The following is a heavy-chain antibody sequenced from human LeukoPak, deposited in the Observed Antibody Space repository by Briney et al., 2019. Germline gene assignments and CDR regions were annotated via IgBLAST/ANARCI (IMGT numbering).Heavy chain of an antibody. CDR3: ARAWDSSGYYYDFDY. Sequence: PGGSLRLSCAASGFTFSSYGMHWVRQAPGKGLEWVAVIWYDGSNKYYADSVKGRFTISRDNSKNTLYLQMNSLRAEDTAVYYCARAWDSSGYYYDFDYWGQGTLVTVSS. CDR2: IWYDGSNK. CDR1: GFTFSSYG. D-gene: IGHD3-22*01. J-gene: IGHJ4*02. V-gene: IGHV3-33*01.